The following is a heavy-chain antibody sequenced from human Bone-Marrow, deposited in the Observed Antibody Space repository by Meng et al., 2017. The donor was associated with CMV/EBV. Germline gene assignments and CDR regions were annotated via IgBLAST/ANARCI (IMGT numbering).Heavy chain of an antibody. CDR3: ARVPNVLRFLEWLQYYYYYYGMDV. J-gene: IGHJ6*02. CDR1: GYSFTGYH. Sequence: ASVKVSCKASGYSFTGYHIHWVRQTPGQGLEWLGWINPDNGGTHSAQKFHSRVTMTRDTSLNTAYMELDWLKSDDTAVYYCARVPNVLRFLEWLQYYYYYYGMDVWGQGTTVTVSS. V-gene: IGHV1-2*02. CDR2: INPDNGGT. D-gene: IGHD3-3*01.